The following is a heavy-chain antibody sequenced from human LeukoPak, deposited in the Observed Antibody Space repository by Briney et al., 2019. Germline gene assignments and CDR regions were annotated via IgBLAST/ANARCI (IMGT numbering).Heavy chain of an antibody. Sequence: PSETLSLTCTVSGGSISSGDYYWSWIRHPPGQGLEWIGYIYNNGRTYYNPSLKSRVTISVDTSKNLFSLKVSSVTAADAAVYYCARVRSSSWSSFDYWGQGTLVTVSS. CDR1: GGSISSGDYY. V-gene: IGHV4-30-4*01. CDR2: IYNNGRT. J-gene: IGHJ4*02. CDR3: ARVRSSSWSSFDY. D-gene: IGHD6-13*01.